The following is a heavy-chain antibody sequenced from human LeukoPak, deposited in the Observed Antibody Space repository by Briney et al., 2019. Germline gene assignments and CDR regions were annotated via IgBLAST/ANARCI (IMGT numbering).Heavy chain of an antibody. CDR2: INHSGST. D-gene: IGHD2-2*01. Sequence: SDTLSLTCAVYGGSFSGYYWSWIRQPPGKGLEWIGEINHSGSTNYNPPLKSRVTISVDTYKNQFSLKLSSVTAADTAVYYCARVGYCSSTSCYASDYWGQGTLVTVSS. CDR3: ARVGYCSSTSCYASDY. V-gene: IGHV4-34*01. J-gene: IGHJ4*02. CDR1: GGSFSGYY.